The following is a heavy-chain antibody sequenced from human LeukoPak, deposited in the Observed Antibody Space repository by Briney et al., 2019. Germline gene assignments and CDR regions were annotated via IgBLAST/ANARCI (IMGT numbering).Heavy chain of an antibody. J-gene: IGHJ4*02. CDR1: GFTFSNAW. CDR3: TRAGIGLLRYFDWLLGLDY. D-gene: IGHD3-9*01. Sequence: GGSLRLSCAASGFTFSNAWMSWVRQAPGKGLEWVGRIKSKTDGGTTDYAAPVKGRFTISRDDSKNTLYLQMNGLKTEDTAVYYCTRAGIGLLRYFDWLLGLDYWGQGTLVTVSS. CDR2: IKSKTDGGTT. V-gene: IGHV3-15*01.